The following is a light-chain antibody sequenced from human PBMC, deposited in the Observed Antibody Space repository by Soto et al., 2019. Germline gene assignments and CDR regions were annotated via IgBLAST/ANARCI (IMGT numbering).Light chain of an antibody. Sequence: QTVVTQPPSASGTPGQRVTISCSGSSSNIESNFVYWYQQFPGPAPRLLIYRNNQRPSGVPDRFSGSKSGTSASLAISALRSEDETDYYCTVWEDSLRGRLFGGGTQLTVL. CDR2: RNN. J-gene: IGLJ2*01. CDR1: SSNIESNF. V-gene: IGLV1-47*01. CDR3: TVWEDSLRGRL.